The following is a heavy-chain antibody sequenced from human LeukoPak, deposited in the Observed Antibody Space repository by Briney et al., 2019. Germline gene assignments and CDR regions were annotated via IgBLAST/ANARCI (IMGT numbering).Heavy chain of an antibody. CDR2: IKSKTDGGTT. CDR3: TTGYYGSGSYYNPSWFDP. V-gene: IGHV3-15*01. J-gene: IGHJ5*02. D-gene: IGHD3-10*01. CDR1: GFTFSNAW. Sequence: GGSLRLSCAASGFTFSNAWISWVRQAPGKGLEWVGRIKSKTDGGTTDYAAPVKGRFTISRDDSKNTLYLQMNSLKTEDTAVYYCTTGYYGSGSYYNPSWFDPWGQGTLVTVSS.